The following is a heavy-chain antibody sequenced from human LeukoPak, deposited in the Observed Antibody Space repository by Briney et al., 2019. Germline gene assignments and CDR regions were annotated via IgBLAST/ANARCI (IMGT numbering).Heavy chain of an antibody. CDR1: GFTFSSYN. V-gene: IGHV3-21*01. Sequence: GGSLRLSCAASGFTFSSYNMNWVRQAPGKGLEWVSSISGSSSYIYYADSVKGRFTISRGNAKNSLYLQMNSLRAEDTAVYYCARDRIAVAATETSFDYWGQGTLVTVSS. CDR3: ARDRIAVAATETSFDY. D-gene: IGHD6-19*01. CDR2: ISGSSSYI. J-gene: IGHJ4*02.